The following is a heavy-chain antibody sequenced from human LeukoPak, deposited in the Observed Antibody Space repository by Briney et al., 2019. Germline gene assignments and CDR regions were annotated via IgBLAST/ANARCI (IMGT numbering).Heavy chain of an antibody. CDR2: IKQDGTEK. CDR1: GFTFSSYW. Sequence: GGSLRLSCAASGFTFSSYWMSWVRQAPGEGLEWVANIKQDGTEKYYMDSVKGRFSISRDNAKNSLYLQMNALRAEDTAVYYCARERFYYDSSGYYYYYYGMDVRGQGTTVTVSS. J-gene: IGHJ6*02. V-gene: IGHV3-7*01. CDR3: ARERFYYDSSGYYYYYYGMDV. D-gene: IGHD3-22*01.